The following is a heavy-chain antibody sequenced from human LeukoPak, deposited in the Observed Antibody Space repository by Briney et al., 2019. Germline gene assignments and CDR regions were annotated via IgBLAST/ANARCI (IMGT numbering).Heavy chain of an antibody. V-gene: IGHV4-39*01. CDR1: GGAISSDSYY. Sequence: SETLSLTCSVSGGAISSDSYYWGWIRQPPGKGLEWIASINYSESTYYNPSLNSRATISVDTSKTQFSLRLSSVTAADTAVYYCARLSDFWGQGILVTVSS. J-gene: IGHJ4*02. CDR3: ARLSDF. CDR2: INYSEST.